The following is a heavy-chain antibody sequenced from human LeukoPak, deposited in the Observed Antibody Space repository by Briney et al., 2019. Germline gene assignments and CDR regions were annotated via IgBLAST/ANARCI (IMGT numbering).Heavy chain of an antibody. Sequence: GGSLRLSCAASGFSFDDLGMTWVRQVPGKGLEWVAGINWNGASTGYADSVMGRFTISRDNAKNSLYLQMNSLRVEDTALYYCARAVCPTIKFCDSSYFMDVWGKGTTVNVS. CDR2: INWNGAST. D-gene: IGHD6-6*01. V-gene: IGHV3-20*04. CDR3: ARAVCPTIKFCDSSYFMDV. J-gene: IGHJ6*03. CDR1: GFSFDDLG.